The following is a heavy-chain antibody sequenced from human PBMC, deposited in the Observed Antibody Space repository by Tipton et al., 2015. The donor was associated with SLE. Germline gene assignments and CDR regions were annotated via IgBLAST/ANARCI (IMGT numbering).Heavy chain of an antibody. Sequence: LSLTCTVSGGSISSGGYYWSWISQYPGKGLEWVSVIYSGGNTNSADSVKGRFTISRDTSKNTVYLHMTSLRTEDTAVYYCVRCLTGDTSVDHWGQGVLVTVSS. D-gene: IGHD7-27*01. CDR1: GGSISSGGYY. CDR3: VRCLTGDTSVDH. J-gene: IGHJ4*02. CDR2: IYSGGNT. V-gene: IGHV3-53*05.